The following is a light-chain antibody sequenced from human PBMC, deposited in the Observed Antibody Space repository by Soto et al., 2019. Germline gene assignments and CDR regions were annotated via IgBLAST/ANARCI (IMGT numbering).Light chain of an antibody. CDR3: QQANSY. J-gene: IGKJ3*01. CDR1: QSISRW. Sequence: DIQMPQSPSTLSASVGDRVIITCRASQSISRWLTWYQQKPGSAPKVLIYDVSRLQSGVPSRFSGSGSGTEFTLTITGLQPDDFATYYCQQANSYFGPGTKVDIK. V-gene: IGKV1-5*01. CDR2: DVS.